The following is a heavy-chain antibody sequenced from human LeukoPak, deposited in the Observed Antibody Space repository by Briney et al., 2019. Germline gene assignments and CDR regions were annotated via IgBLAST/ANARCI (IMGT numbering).Heavy chain of an antibody. CDR3: AKDQSSGYYKTFDY. CDR2: ISSNGGST. V-gene: IGHV3-64*01. CDR1: GFTFSSYA. J-gene: IGHJ4*02. Sequence: GGSLRLSCAASGFTFSSYAMHWVRQAPGKGLEYVSAISSNGGSTYYANSVKGRFTISRDNSKNTLYLQMNSLRAEDTAVYYCAKDQSSGYYKTFDYWGQGTLVTVSS. D-gene: IGHD3-22*01.